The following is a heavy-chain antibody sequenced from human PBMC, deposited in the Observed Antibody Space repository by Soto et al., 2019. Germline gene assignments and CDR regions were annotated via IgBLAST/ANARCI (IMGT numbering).Heavy chain of an antibody. V-gene: IGHV1-69*02. Sequence: QVQLVQSGAEVKKPGSSVKVSCKASGGTFSSYTISWVRQAPGQGLEWMGRIIPILGIANYAQKFQGRVTITADKSTSTAYMELSSLRSEDTAVYYWARGGYSYGSDALDIWGQGTRVTVSS. D-gene: IGHD5-18*01. CDR3: ARGGYSYGSDALDI. CDR2: IIPILGIA. J-gene: IGHJ3*02. CDR1: GGTFSSYT.